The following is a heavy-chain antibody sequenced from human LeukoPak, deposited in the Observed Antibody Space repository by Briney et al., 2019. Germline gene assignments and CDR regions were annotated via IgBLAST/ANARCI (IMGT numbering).Heavy chain of an antibody. J-gene: IGHJ4*02. CDR3: AKVDSGSYQYYFDY. CDR1: GFTFSTAW. D-gene: IGHD1-26*01. Sequence: GWALRLSCAASGFTFSTAWMNWVRQARGKGLEWVANIKQDGREKYYVDSVKGRFTISRDNAKNSLYLQMNSLRAEDTAVYYCAKVDSGSYQYYFDYWGQGTLVTVSS. V-gene: IGHV3-7*01. CDR2: IKQDGREK.